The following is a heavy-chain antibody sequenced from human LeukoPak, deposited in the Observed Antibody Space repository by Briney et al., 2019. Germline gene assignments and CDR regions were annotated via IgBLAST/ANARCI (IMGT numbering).Heavy chain of an antibody. Sequence: GGSLRLSCAASGFTFSSYAMHWVRQAPGKGLEWVSSISSSSSYIYYADSVKGRFTISRDNAKNSLYLQMNSLRAEDTAVYYCARGYSSGWYYFDYWGQGTLVTVSS. V-gene: IGHV3-21*01. CDR2: ISSSSSYI. CDR3: ARGYSSGWYYFDY. CDR1: GFTFSSYA. D-gene: IGHD6-19*01. J-gene: IGHJ4*02.